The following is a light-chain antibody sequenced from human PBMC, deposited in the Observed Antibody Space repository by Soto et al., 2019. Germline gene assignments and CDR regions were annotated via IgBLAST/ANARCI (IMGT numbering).Light chain of an antibody. V-gene: IGKV3-20*01. J-gene: IGKJ1*01. CDR1: QSISSTS. CDR3: QQYGSSPRT. CDR2: GAS. Sequence: EIVLTQSPGTLSMSPGERATLSCRASQSISSTSLAWYQQKPGQAPRLLIYGASSRATGIPDRFSGSGSGTDFTLTISRLEAEDFAVYYCQQYGSSPRTFGQGTKVEFK.